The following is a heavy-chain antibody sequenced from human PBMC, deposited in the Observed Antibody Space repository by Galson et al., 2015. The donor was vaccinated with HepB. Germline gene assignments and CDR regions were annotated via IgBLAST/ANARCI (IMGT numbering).Heavy chain of an antibody. Sequence: PLSLTCAVSGGSISSGGYSWSWLRQPPGKGLEWIGYIYHSGSTYYNPSLKSRVTISVDRSKNQFSLKLSSVTAADTAVYYCARAAAAGTTNWFDPWGQGTLVTVSS. CDR1: GGSISSGGYS. J-gene: IGHJ5*02. D-gene: IGHD6-13*01. CDR3: ARAAAAGTTNWFDP. CDR2: IYHSGST. V-gene: IGHV4-30-2*01.